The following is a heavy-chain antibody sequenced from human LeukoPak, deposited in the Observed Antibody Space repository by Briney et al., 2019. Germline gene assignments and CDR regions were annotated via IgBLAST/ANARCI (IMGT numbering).Heavy chain of an antibody. CDR2: IIPILGIA. D-gene: IGHD5-24*01. CDR1: GYTFTGYY. CDR3: ARDKDGYTRDY. J-gene: IGHJ4*02. Sequence: GASVKVSCKASGYTFTGYYMHWVRQAPGQGLEWMGRIIPILGIANYAQKFQGRVTITADKSTSTAYMELSSLRSEDTAVYYCARDKDGYTRDYWGQGTLVTVSS. V-gene: IGHV1-69*04.